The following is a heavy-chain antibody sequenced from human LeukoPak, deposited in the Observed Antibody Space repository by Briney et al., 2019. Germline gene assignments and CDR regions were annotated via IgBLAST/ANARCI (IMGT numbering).Heavy chain of an antibody. CDR2: MNPNSGNT. CDR1: GYTFTSYD. CDR3: ARGPRRGYSYVQDFDY. Sequence: ASVKVSCKASGYTFTSYDINWMRQATGQGLEWMGWMNPNSGNTGYAQKFQGRVTMTRNTSISTAYMELSSLRSEDTAVYYCARGPRRGYSYVQDFDYWGQGTLVTVSS. D-gene: IGHD5-18*01. V-gene: IGHV1-8*01. J-gene: IGHJ4*02.